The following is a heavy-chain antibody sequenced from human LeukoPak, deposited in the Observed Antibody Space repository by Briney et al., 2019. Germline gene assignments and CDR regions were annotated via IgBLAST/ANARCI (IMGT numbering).Heavy chain of an antibody. CDR1: GDSVSSNSAA. V-gene: IGHV6-1*01. CDR2: TYSRSKWYN. D-gene: IGHD2-15*01. CDR3: AREYSTSFDY. Sequence: SQTLSLTCVISGDSVSSNSAAWNSIRQSPSRGLEWLGRTYSRSKWYNDYAVSVQGRVTINPDTSKNQFSLQLNSVTPEDTAVYYCAREYSTSFDYWGQGILVTVSS. J-gene: IGHJ4*02.